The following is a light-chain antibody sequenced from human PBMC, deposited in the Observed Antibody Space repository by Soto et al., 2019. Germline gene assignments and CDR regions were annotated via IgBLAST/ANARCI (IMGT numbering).Light chain of an antibody. CDR2: ATS. J-gene: IGKJ4*01. V-gene: IGKV1-39*01. CDR3: HQSYTVPLT. CDR1: QSIGSY. Sequence: DIQMTQSPSSLSASVGERVTITCRASQSIGSYLNWYQQTPGKVPKLLIYATSTLLSGVPSRFNGSGSGTDFTLTITGLHPEDFATYYCHQSYTVPLTFGGGTKVEIK.